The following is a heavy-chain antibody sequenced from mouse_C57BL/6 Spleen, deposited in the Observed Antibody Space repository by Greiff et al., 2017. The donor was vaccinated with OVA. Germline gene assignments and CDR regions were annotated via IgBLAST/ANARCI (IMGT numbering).Heavy chain of an antibody. J-gene: IGHJ2*01. CDR2: ISDGGSYT. D-gene: IGHD1-1*01. V-gene: IGHV5-4*01. Sequence: EVQRVESGGGLVKPGGSLKLSCAASGFTFSSYAMSWVSQTPEKRLEWVATISDGGSYTYYPDNVKGRFTISRDNAKNNLYLQMSQLKSEDTAMYYCARDSYYYGSRYYFDYWGQGTTLTVSS. CDR1: GFTFSSYA. CDR3: ARDSYYYGSRYYFDY.